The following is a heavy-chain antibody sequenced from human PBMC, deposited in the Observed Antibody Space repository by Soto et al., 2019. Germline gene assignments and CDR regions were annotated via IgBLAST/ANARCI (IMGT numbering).Heavy chain of an antibody. J-gene: IGHJ5*02. CDR2: IDGSGGIT. Sequence: PGGSLRLSCAASGFTFSSYAMSWVRQAPGKGLEWVSAIDGSGGITYYADSVKGRFTISRDNSRNTVYLQMNSLRGDDTALYYCVKNSGWFNTWGQGALV. V-gene: IGHV3-23*01. CDR1: GFTFSSYA. CDR3: VKNSGWFNT. D-gene: IGHD3-10*01.